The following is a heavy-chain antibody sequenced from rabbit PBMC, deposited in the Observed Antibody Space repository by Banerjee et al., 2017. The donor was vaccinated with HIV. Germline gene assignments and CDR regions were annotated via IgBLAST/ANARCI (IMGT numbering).Heavy chain of an antibody. Sequence: QEQLEESGGGLVQPGGSLKLSCKASGFSFSNSYYMCWVRQAPGKGLEWIACIDASSGSTWYASWVNGRFTISKTSSTTVTLQMTRLTAADTATYFCARGGGWGHFNLGGPGTLVTVS. V-gene: IGHV1S45*01. CDR1: GFSFSNSYY. J-gene: IGHJ4*01. D-gene: IGHD4-1*01. CDR3: ARGGGWGHFNL. CDR2: IDASSGST.